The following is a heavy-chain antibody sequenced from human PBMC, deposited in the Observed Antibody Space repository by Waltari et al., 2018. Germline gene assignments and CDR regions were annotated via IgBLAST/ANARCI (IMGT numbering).Heavy chain of an antibody. V-gene: IGHV4-30-2*01. Sequence: QVQLQESGSGLVKPSQTLSLTCTVSGGSLSSREYSWRWIRQPPGKDLEWIGYIYHIGSAYYSPSLKSRATISLDRSKNQFSLRLNSVTATDTAVYYCAREFRQTSGDYGWFDPWGQGILVTVSA. CDR3: AREFRQTSGDYGWFDP. J-gene: IGHJ5*02. D-gene: IGHD4-17*01. CDR1: GGSLSSREYS. CDR2: IYHIGSA.